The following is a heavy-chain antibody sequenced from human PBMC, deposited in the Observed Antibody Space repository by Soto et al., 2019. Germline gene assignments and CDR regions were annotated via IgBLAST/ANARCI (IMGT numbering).Heavy chain of an antibody. V-gene: IGHV4-4*07. CDR3: VRDQYNDIPQDCFDI. CDR2: VYTSGST. D-gene: IGHD3-9*01. Sequence: PSETLSLTCTVSGGSIRSYYWSWIRQPAGKGLEWIGRVYTSGSTTYNPSLKSRVTLSVDTSKNQLSLNLRSVTAADTAVYYCVRDQYNDIPQDCFDIWGQGKTVT. J-gene: IGHJ3*02. CDR1: GGSIRSYY.